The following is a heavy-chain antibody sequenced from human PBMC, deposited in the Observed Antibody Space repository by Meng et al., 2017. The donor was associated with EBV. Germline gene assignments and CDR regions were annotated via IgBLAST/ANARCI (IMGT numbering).Heavy chain of an antibody. CDR3: AKSSSSTPGVVDS. Sequence: QVQLPESGPGLVKPSETLSRTCTVSGASVSGGTFHWSWIRQPPGKELQWIGYIYDGGTTIYNPSLKSRVTIFLDTSRNQFSLGLRSVTTADTAVYYCAKSSSSTPGVVDSWGQGTLVTVSS. D-gene: IGHD2-2*01. V-gene: IGHV4-61*01. J-gene: IGHJ4*02. CDR2: IYDGGTT. CDR1: GASVSGGTFH.